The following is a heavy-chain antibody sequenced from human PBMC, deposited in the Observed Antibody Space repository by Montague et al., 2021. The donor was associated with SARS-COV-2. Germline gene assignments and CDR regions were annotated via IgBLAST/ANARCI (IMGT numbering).Heavy chain of an antibody. V-gene: IGHV4-59*08. Sequence: SETLSLTCSVSGASITSYYCIWMRQPPGKTLEWIGYISYSGTTTYNPSLKSRLTISRDTSKNQFFLGLRSVTAADTAFYYCARQPGTPTIDDYFDFWGHGSLVTVSS. D-gene: IGHD1-1*01. J-gene: IGHJ4*01. CDR2: ISYSGTT. CDR1: GASITSYY. CDR3: ARQPGTPTIDDYFDF.